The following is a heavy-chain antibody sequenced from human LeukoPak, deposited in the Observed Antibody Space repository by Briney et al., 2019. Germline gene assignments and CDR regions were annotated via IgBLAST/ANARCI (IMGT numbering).Heavy chain of an antibody. D-gene: IGHD3-3*02. Sequence: SQTLSLTCSVSGVSISSGGYYWRWLRQHPGKSLEWIGYIFFSGSTYYNPYLKSRVNISVDTSENHFSLRVTSVRAADTAVYYCARVVAGLAALDVWGQGTLVTVS. V-gene: IGHV4-31*03. CDR1: GVSISSGGYY. CDR3: ARVVAGLAALDV. J-gene: IGHJ3*01. CDR2: IFFSGST.